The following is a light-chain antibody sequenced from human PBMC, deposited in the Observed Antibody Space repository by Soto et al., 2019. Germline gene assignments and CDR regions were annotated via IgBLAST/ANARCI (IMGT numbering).Light chain of an antibody. V-gene: IGKV3-20*01. J-gene: IGKJ2*01. CDR2: GAS. Sequence: EVVMTQSPGTLSVSLGESATLSCRASQSVDGYLAWYQQKPGQAPRLLIYGASSRATGIPDRFSGSGSGTDFTLTISRLEPGDFAVYYCQQYGSPPMYTFGQGTKVDIK. CDR1: QSVDGY. CDR3: QQYGSPPMYT.